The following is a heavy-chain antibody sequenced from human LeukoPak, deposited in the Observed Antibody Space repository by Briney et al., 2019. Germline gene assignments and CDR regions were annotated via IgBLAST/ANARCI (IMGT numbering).Heavy chain of an antibody. D-gene: IGHD3-10*01. Sequence: MAGGSLRLSCAASGITFTNAWMNWVRQAPGKGLEWIGRLKSKTDGGTADYAAPVKGRFTMSRDDSENTLYLQMNSLKNEDTAVYYCAATYYGSSRTDYWGRGTLVTVSS. J-gene: IGHJ4*02. CDR1: GITFTNAW. CDR2: LKSKTDGGTA. V-gene: IGHV3-15*01. CDR3: AATYYGSSRTDY.